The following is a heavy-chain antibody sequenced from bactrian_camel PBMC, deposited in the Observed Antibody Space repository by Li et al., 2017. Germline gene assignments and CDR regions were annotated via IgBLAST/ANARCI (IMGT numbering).Heavy chain of an antibody. D-gene: IGHD4*01. V-gene: IGHV3S54*01. CDR2: IYANDGST. CDR3: AADRARLGYCAAVPTMFRGY. CDR1: MGVPSGNC. Sequence: VQLVESGGGSAQVGGSLRLSCAAKMGVPSGNCMGWFRQVAGKESERVATIYANDGSTTYADSVKGRFTISRDNAKNTLYLQMNNLKPEDTAMYFCAADRARLGYCAAVPTMFRGYWGQGTQVTVS. J-gene: IGHJ6*01.